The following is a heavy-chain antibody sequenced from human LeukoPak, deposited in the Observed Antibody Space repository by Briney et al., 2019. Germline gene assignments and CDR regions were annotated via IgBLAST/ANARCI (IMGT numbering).Heavy chain of an antibody. J-gene: IGHJ4*02. CDR3: AKGSLQGGFDY. D-gene: IGHD3-10*01. Sequence: SQTLSLTCGLFGDSVSSNYAAWNSIRQSPSRGLEWLGMTYFRSKWYNDYAVSVKSRIIITPETSKNKFSLQLNSVTPEDTAVYYCAKGSLQGGFDYWGQGTLVIVSS. V-gene: IGHV6-1*01. CDR2: TYFRSKWYN. CDR1: GDSVSSNYAA.